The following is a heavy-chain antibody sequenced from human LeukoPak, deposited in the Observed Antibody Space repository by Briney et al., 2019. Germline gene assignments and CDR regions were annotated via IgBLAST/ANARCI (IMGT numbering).Heavy chain of an antibody. CDR1: GFTVSTNY. Sequence: GGSLRLSCAASGFTVSTNYMSWVRQAPGKGLEWVSIIYSGGSTYYADSVKGRFTISRDKSKNTLFLQMNSLRAEDTAVYYWASSGYYSDFDYWGQGTLVTVSS. V-gene: IGHV3-53*01. J-gene: IGHJ4*02. D-gene: IGHD3-22*01. CDR2: IYSGGST. CDR3: ASSGYYSDFDY.